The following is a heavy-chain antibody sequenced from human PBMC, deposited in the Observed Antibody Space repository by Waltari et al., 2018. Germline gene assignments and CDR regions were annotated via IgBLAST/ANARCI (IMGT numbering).Heavy chain of an antibody. CDR3: ANLKGGSSPFDL. J-gene: IGHJ2*01. CDR1: GFTFSSYW. Sequence: EVQLVESGGGLVQPGGSLRLSCAASGFTFSSYWMHWVRQAPGKGLVWVSRINSDGSSTSYADSVKGRFTISRDNAKNTLYLQMNSLRAEDTAVYYCANLKGGSSPFDLWGRGTLVTVSS. D-gene: IGHD6-6*01. CDR2: INSDGSST. V-gene: IGHV3-74*01.